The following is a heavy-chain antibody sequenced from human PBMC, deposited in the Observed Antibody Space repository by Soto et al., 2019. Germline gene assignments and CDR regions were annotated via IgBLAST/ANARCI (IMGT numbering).Heavy chain of an antibody. CDR1: GGSISSSSYY. CDR3: ARHGSYYGSGVVDY. V-gene: IGHV4-39*01. D-gene: IGHD3-10*01. CDR2: IYYSGST. Sequence: SETLSLTCTVSGGSISSSSYYWGWIRQPPGKGLEWIGSIYYSGSTYYNPSLKSRVTISVDTSKNQFSLKLSSVTAADTAVYYCARHGSYYGSGVVDYWGQGTLVTVSS. J-gene: IGHJ4*02.